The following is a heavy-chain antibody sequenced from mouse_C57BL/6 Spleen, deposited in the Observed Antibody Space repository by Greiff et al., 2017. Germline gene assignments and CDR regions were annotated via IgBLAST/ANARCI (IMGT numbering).Heavy chain of an antibody. CDR3: AIDRHSVVYFDV. D-gene: IGHD1-1*01. J-gene: IGHJ1*03. CDR1: GYTFTSYW. CDR2: INPSSGYT. V-gene: IGHV1-7*01. Sequence: QVQLKESGAELAKPGASVKMSCKASGYTFTSYWMHWVKQRPGQGLEWIGYINPSSGYTKYNQKFKDKATLTADKSSSTAYMQLRSLTFEDSAVYYFAIDRHSVVYFDVWGTGTTVTVSS.